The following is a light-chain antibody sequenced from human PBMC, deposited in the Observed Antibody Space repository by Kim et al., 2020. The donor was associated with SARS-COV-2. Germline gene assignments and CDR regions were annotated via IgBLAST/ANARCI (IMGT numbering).Light chain of an antibody. J-gene: IGLJ3*02. V-gene: IGLV3-9*01. CDR3: QLWDSTTGV. CDR1: NIGNKI. CDR2: RDA. Sequence: SYELTQPLSVSVALGQTASITCGGDNIGNKIVHWYQQKPGQAPVLVIYRDAKRPSGIPERFSGSNSRNTATLTISRAQVGDEADYYCQLWDSTTGVFGGGTQLTVL.